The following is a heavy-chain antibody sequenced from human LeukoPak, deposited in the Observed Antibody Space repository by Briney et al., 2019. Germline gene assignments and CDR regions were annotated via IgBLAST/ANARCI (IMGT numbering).Heavy chain of an antibody. Sequence: GGSLRLSCAASGFTFSSYAMSWVRQAPGKGLEWVSSISSSSSYIYYADSVKGRFTISRDNARNSLYLQMNSLRAEDTAVYYCARDGDSSGFPHYFDYWGQGTLVTVSS. CDR3: ARDGDSSGFPHYFDY. J-gene: IGHJ4*02. V-gene: IGHV3-21*01. CDR2: ISSSSSYI. CDR1: GFTFSSYA. D-gene: IGHD6-19*01.